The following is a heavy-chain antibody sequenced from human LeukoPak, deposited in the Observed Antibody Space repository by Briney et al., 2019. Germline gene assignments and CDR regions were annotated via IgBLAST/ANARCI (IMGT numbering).Heavy chain of an antibody. CDR2: IIPIFGAA. CDR3: ARAEGGYSYGYSDY. V-gene: IGHV1-69*06. Sequence: SVKVSCKASGYTFTGYYMHWVRQAPGQGLEWMGGIIPIFGAANYAQKFQGRVTITADKSTSTAYMELSSLRSEDTAVYYCARAEGGYSYGYSDYWGQGTLVTVSS. J-gene: IGHJ4*02. D-gene: IGHD5-18*01. CDR1: GYTFTGYY.